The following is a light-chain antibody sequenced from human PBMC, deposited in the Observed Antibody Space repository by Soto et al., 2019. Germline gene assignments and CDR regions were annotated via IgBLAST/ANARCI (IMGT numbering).Light chain of an antibody. V-gene: IGLV1-40*01. CDR3: QSYDSSLSGYV. J-gene: IGLJ1*01. CDR1: SSNIGANYD. CDR2: GNI. Sequence: QSALTQPPSVSGAPGQRVTISCTGSSSNIGANYDVHWYQQVPGTAPKLLIYGNINRPSGVPDRFSGSQSGTSASLAITGLQAEDEADYYCQSYDSSLSGYVFGTGTKLTVL.